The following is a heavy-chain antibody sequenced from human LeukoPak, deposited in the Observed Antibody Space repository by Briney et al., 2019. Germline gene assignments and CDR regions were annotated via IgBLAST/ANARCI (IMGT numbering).Heavy chain of an antibody. D-gene: IGHD3-3*01. CDR1: GGSISSYY. V-gene: IGHV4-59*01. J-gene: IGHJ4*02. CDR2: IYYSGST. Sequence: SETLSLTCTVSGGSISSYYWSWIRQPPGKGLEWIGYIYYSGSTNYNPSLKSRVTISVDTSKNQFSLKLSSVTAADTAVYYCARGRVVFDYWGQGTLVTVSS. CDR3: ARGRVVFDY.